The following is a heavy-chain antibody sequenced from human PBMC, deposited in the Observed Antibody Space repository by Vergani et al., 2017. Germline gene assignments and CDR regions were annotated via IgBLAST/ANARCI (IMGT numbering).Heavy chain of an antibody. Sequence: EVQLVESGGGLVQPGRSLRLSCAASGFTFDDYAMHWVRQAPGKGLEWVSGISWNSGSIGYADSVKGRFTISRDNAKNSLYLQMNSLRAEDTALYYCAKENNYDYVWGSYRLHYYYGMDVWGQGTTVTVSS. CDR1: GFTFDDYA. CDR3: AKENNYDYVWGSYRLHYYYGMDV. J-gene: IGHJ6*02. V-gene: IGHV3-9*01. CDR2: ISWNSGSI. D-gene: IGHD3-16*02.